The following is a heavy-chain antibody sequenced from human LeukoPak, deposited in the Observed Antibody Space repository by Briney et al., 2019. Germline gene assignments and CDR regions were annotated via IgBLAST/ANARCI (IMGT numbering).Heavy chain of an antibody. V-gene: IGHV3-21*01. CDR1: GFTFSSYS. Sequence: GGSLRLSCAASGFTFSSYSMNWVRQAPGKGLEWVSSISSSSSYIYYADSVKGRFTISRDNAKNSLYLQMSSLRAEDTAVYYCASLNFGYVVVPAAIDYWGQGTLVTVSS. CDR2: ISSSSSYI. J-gene: IGHJ4*02. CDR3: ASLNFGYVVVPAAIDY. D-gene: IGHD2-2*01.